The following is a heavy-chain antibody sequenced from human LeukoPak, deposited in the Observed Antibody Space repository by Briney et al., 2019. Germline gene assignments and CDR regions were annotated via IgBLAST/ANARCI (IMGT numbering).Heavy chain of an antibody. CDR3: ARGGTTAVDFDY. CDR2: IYSGGST. V-gene: IGHV3-53*01. CDR1: GFTVSSNY. Sequence: GGSLRLSCAASGFTVSSNYMSWVRQAPGKGLEWVSVIYSGGSTYYADSVKGRFTISRDNSKNTLYLQMNNLRAEDTAVYYCARGGTTAVDFDYWGQGTLVTISS. J-gene: IGHJ4*02. D-gene: IGHD1-1*01.